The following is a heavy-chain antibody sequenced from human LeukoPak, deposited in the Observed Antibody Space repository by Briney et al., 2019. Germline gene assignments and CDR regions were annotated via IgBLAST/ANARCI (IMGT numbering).Heavy chain of an antibody. CDR2: ISSAGTYE. D-gene: IGHD3-10*01. CDR1: GFTFSNYA. CDR3: ARDSTYYYDSGSSGPHYFDN. J-gene: IGHJ4*02. Sequence: GHSLRLSCAVSGFTFSNYAMHWVRQSPGKELESVSLISSAGTYEYYADSVKGRFTISRDNSKITLYLQLNSLRAEDTAVYYCARDSTYYYDSGSSGPHYFDNWGQGTLVTVSS. V-gene: IGHV3-30*01.